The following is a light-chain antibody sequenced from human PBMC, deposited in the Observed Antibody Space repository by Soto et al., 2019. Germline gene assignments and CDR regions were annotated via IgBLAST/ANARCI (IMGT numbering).Light chain of an antibody. CDR1: QGISNY. Sequence: DVQMTQAPSSLSASVGDRVTITCRASQGISNYLSWYQQKPGKVPKLLIYAASILQSGVPSRFSGSGSGTDFTRTIRSLQPEDVATYYCQKYNSAPRTFGGGTKVDIK. J-gene: IGKJ4*01. CDR2: AAS. V-gene: IGKV1-27*01. CDR3: QKYNSAPRT.